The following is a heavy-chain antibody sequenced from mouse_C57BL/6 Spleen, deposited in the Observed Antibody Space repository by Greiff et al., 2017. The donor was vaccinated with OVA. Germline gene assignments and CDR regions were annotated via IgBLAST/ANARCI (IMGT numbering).Heavy chain of an antibody. CDR1: GFTFSNYW. D-gene: IGHD3-3*01. CDR2: IRLKSDNYAS. Sequence: DVKLVESGGGLVQPGGSMKLSCVASGFTFSNYWMNWVRQSPEKGLEWVAQIRLKSDNYASHYAVSGKGRLTISRDASKRSIYLQMHNLRAEDTEIYYCAGGWVLFAYWGQGTLVTVSA. CDR3: AGGWVLFAY. V-gene: IGHV6-3*01. J-gene: IGHJ3*01.